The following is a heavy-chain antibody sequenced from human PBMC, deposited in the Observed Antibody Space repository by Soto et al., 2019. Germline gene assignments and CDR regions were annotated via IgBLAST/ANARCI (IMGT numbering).Heavy chain of an antibody. J-gene: IGHJ6*02. CDR2: TYYRSKWYN. Sequence: SQTLSLTCVISGDSVSSNNAAWNWIRQSPSRGLEWLGRTYYRSKWYNDYAGSVRSRITLTPDTSKNQFSLQLNSVTPEDTAVYYCAKAPSFYYGMDVWGQGTTVTVSS. V-gene: IGHV6-1*01. CDR1: GDSVSSNNAA. CDR3: AKAPSFYYGMDV.